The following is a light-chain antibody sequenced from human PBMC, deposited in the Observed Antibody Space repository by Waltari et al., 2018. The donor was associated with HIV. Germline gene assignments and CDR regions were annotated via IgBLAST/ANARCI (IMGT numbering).Light chain of an antibody. CDR1: TSDIGGYNY. Sequence: QSALTQPPSASGSPGQSVTISCTGTTSDIGGYNYVSWYQQHPGEAPRLIIYDVTKRPSGVPDRFSGSKAVNTASLTVSGLQAEDEAEYYCNSYAGSSKSYVFGTGTKVTVL. V-gene: IGLV2-8*01. CDR3: NSYAGSSKSYV. CDR2: DVT. J-gene: IGLJ1*01.